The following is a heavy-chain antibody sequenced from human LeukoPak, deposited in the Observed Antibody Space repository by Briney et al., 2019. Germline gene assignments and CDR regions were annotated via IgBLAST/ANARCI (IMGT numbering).Heavy chain of an antibody. CDR1: GGSISSGDYY. J-gene: IGHJ4*02. CDR3: VRGNYDTSGYYYDY. Sequence: SETLSLTCIVSGGSISSGDYYWSWIRQPPGKGLEWIGYIYYSGSTYYTPSLRSRVTISLDKSKNQFSLKLSSVTAADTAVYSCVRGNYDTSGYYYDYWGQGTLVTVSS. D-gene: IGHD3-22*01. CDR2: IYYSGST. V-gene: IGHV4-30-4*01.